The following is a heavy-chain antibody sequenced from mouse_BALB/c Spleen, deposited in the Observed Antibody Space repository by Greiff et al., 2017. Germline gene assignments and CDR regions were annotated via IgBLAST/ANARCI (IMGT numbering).Heavy chain of an antibody. Sequence: VQLQESAAELARPGASVKMSCKASGYTFTSYTMHWVKQRPGQGLEWIGYINPSSGYTEYNQKFKDKTTLTADKSSSTAYMQLSSLTSEDSAVYYCARWFLRGAMDYWGQGTSVTVSS. D-gene: IGHD2-3*01. CDR2: INPSSGYT. CDR1: GYTFTSYT. J-gene: IGHJ4*01. V-gene: IGHV1-4*02. CDR3: ARWFLRGAMDY.